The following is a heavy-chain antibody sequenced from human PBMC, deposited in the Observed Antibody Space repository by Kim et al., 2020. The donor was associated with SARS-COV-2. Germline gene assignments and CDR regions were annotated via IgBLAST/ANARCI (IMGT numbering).Heavy chain of an antibody. CDR2: VYRSGST. J-gene: IGHJ4*02. V-gene: IGHV4-61*02. CDR1: DDSISSSSNY. Sequence: SETLSITCTVFDDSISSSSNYWSWIRQPAGKGLEWIGRVYRSGSTNYNPSFKSRVTISVDTSKNQFSLKLTSVTAADTALYYCARARGYTYGPHDYWGQGTLVTVSS. CDR3: ARARGYTYGPHDY. D-gene: IGHD5-12*01.